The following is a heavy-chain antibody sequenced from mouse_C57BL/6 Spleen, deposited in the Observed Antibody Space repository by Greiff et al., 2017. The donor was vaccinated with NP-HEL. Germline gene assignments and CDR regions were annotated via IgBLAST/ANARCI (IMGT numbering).Heavy chain of an antibody. CDR2: IHPNSGST. CDR3: AREDYGSSYGY. V-gene: IGHV1-64*01. J-gene: IGHJ2*01. D-gene: IGHD1-1*01. Sequence: QVQLQQPGAELVKPGASVKLSCKASGYTFTSYWMHWVKQRSGQGLEWIGMIHPNSGSTNYNEKFKSKATLTVDKSSSTAYMQLSSLTSEDSAVYSCAREDYGSSYGYWGQGTTLTVSS. CDR1: GYTFTSYW.